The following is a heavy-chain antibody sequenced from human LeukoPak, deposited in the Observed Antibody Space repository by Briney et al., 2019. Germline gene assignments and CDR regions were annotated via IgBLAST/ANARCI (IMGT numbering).Heavy chain of an antibody. CDR3: APSLYYYGSGSYYKGTDY. CDR1: GLTFSSYW. J-gene: IGHJ4*02. V-gene: IGHV3-74*01. D-gene: IGHD3-10*01. Sequence: GGSLRLSCAASGLTFSSYWMHWVRQAPGKGLVWVSRINSDGSSTSYADSVKGRFTISRGNAKNTLSLQMNSLRAEDTAVYYCAPSLYYYGSGSYYKGTDYWGQGTLVTVSS. CDR2: INSDGSST.